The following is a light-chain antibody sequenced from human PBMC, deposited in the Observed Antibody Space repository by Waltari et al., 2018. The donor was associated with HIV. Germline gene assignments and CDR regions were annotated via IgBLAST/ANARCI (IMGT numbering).Light chain of an antibody. J-gene: IGLJ1*01. CDR3: SSYTSSRSYV. CDR2: AVS. Sequence: QSALTQPASVSGSPGQSITISCTGTSSAVGGYNYVSWYQQHPGKAPKLMIYAVSNRPSGVSNRFSGSKSSNTASLTISGLQAEDEADYYCSSYTSSRSYVFGTGTRVTV. CDR1: SSAVGGYNY. V-gene: IGLV2-14*03.